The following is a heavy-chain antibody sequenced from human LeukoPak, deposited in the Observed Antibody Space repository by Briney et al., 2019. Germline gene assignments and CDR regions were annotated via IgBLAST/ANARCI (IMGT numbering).Heavy chain of an antibody. CDR3: ATSKGTSGWRPKYYYYGIDG. CDR1: GYTLTELS. V-gene: IGHV1-24*01. Sequence: ASVKVSCKVSGYTLTELSMHWVRQAPGKGLEWMGGFDPEDGETIYAQKFQGRVTMTEDTSTDTAYMELSSLRSEDTAVYYCATSKGTSGWRPKYYYYGIDGWGQGTTVTVSS. CDR2: FDPEDGET. D-gene: IGHD2-21*02. J-gene: IGHJ6*02.